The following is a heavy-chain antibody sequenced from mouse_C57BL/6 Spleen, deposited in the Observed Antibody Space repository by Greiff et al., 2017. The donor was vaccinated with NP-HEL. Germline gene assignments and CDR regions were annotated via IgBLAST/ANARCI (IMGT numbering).Heavy chain of an antibody. CDR1: GFTFSDYY. Sequence: EVHLVESGGGLVQPGGSLKLSCAASGFTFSDYYMYWVRQTPEKRLEWVAYISNGGGSTYYPDTVKGRFTISRDNAKNTLYLQMSRLKSEDTAMYYCARHEGYDGYFDVWGTGTTVTVSS. CDR2: ISNGGGST. V-gene: IGHV5-12*01. D-gene: IGHD2-2*01. CDR3: ARHEGYDGYFDV. J-gene: IGHJ1*03.